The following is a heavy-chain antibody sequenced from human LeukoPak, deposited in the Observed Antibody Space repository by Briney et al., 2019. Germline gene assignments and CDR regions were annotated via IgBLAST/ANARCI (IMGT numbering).Heavy chain of an antibody. CDR1: GFTFSSYA. D-gene: IGHD3-22*01. CDR2: ISYDGRKK. J-gene: IGHJ3*02. V-gene: IGHV3-30*18. CDR3: AKDSTFYYDSRGYYDAFDI. Sequence: GGSLRLSCAASGFTFSSYAMHWVRQTPGKTLEWVALISYDGRKKYYADSVQGRFTISRDNPKNTLYLQMNSLRTEDTALYYCAKDSTFYYDSRGYYDAFDIWGQGTMVTVSS.